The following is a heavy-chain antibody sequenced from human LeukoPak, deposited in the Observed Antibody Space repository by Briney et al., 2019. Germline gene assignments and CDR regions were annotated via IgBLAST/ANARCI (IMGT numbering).Heavy chain of an antibody. V-gene: IGHV3-64*01. CDR2: ISSNGGST. CDR3: ARVRRITFGGVIVHDAFDI. Sequence: GGSLRLSCAASGFTFSSYAMHWVRQAPGKGLEYVSAISSNGGSTYYANSVKGRFTISRDNSKNTLYLQMGSLRAEDMAVYYCARVRRITFGGVIVHDAFDIWGQGTMITVSS. D-gene: IGHD3-16*02. CDR1: GFTFSSYA. J-gene: IGHJ3*02.